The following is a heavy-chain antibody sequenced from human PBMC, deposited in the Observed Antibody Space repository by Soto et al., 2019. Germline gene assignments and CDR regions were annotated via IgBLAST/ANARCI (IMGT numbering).Heavy chain of an antibody. D-gene: IGHD3-10*01. V-gene: IGHV1-46*02. CDR2: INPSGAST. J-gene: IGHJ3*02. Sequence: QVQLVQSGAGVKKPGASVKVACKASGYSFNSYYMHWVRQAQGQGPEWMGVINPSGASTSYAQKFQGRVTMTRDTSTSTVYMELSSLRSEDTALYYCASDYNAYQRQHVFDIWGQGTLVTVSS. CDR3: ASDYNAYQRQHVFDI. CDR1: GYSFNSYY.